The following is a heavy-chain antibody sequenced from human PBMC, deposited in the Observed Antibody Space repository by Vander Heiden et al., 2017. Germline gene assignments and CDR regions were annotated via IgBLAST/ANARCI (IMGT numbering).Heavy chain of an antibody. J-gene: IGHJ6*02. CDR2: INSDGSST. Sequence: EVQLVESGGGLVEPGGSLRLSCAASGFTFSNYWRHWVSQAPGRGLVWVSRINSDGSSTRYADSVKGRFTISRDNAKKKLYLRMNSLRAEDTAVYYCAWIFGARGTDVWGQGTTVIVSS. V-gene: IGHV3-74*01. D-gene: IGHD3-3*01. CDR1: GFTFSNYW. CDR3: AWIFGARGTDV.